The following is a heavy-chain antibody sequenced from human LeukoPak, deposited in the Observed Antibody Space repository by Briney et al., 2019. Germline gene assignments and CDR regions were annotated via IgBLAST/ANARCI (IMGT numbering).Heavy chain of an antibody. CDR1: GFTFSSYS. V-gene: IGHV3-21*01. D-gene: IGHD3-9*01. J-gene: IGHJ4*02. CDR2: ISSSSSYI. CDR3: ARQGPRYFDWLSIMGIDY. Sequence: GGSLRLSCAASGFTFSSYSMNWVRQAPGKGLEWVSSISSSSSYIYYADSVKGRFTISRDNAKNSLYLQMNSLRAEDTAVYYCARQGPRYFDWLSIMGIDYWGQGTLVTVSS.